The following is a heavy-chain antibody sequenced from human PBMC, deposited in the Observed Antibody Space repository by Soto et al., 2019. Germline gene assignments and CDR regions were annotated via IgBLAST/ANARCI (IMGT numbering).Heavy chain of an antibody. Sequence: SETLSLTCTVSGGSVSSGSYYWSWIRQPPGKGLEWIGYIYYSGSTNYNPSLKSRVTISVDTSKNQFSLKRSSVTAADTAVYYCARDREVVVAATIYYYYGMDVWGQGTTVTVSS. CDR2: IYYSGST. CDR3: ARDREVVVAATIYYYYGMDV. J-gene: IGHJ6*02. CDR1: GGSVSSGSYY. D-gene: IGHD2-15*01. V-gene: IGHV4-61*01.